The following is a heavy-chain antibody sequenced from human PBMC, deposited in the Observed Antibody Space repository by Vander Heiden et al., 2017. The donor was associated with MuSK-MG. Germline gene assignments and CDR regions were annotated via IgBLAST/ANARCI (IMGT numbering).Heavy chain of an antibody. D-gene: IGHD3-16*01. CDR2: TSARGDQT. CDR1: GVSFRNYV. Sequence: EVQLVASGGDFVQTGGSLRVSCEASGVSFRNYVMTWVRQVPGKGLEWVSATSARGDQTYYADSVKGRFTIARANSKDRLPLNMSGLRGEDTAIYYGARDWGIEPKVFLVWGQGT. V-gene: IGHV3-23*04. CDR3: ARDWGIEPKVFLV. J-gene: IGHJ6*01.